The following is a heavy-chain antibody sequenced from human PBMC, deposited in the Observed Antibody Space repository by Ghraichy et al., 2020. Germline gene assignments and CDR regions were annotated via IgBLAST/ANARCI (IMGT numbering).Heavy chain of an antibody. Sequence: GESLNISCAASGFTFSSYAMTWVRQAPGKGLEWVSAISGSGGSTYYADSVKGRLTISRDNSKNTLYLQMNSLRAEDTAVYYCAKGSCSGGSCYSPFDYWGQGTLVTVSS. J-gene: IGHJ4*02. V-gene: IGHV3-23*01. CDR1: GFTFSSYA. D-gene: IGHD2-15*01. CDR3: AKGSCSGGSCYSPFDY. CDR2: ISGSGGST.